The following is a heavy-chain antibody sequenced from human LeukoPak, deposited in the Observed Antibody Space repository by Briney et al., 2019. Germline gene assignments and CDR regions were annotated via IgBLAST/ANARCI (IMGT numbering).Heavy chain of an antibody. CDR3: ARDYCSGGSCYFDY. CDR2: INPSGGST. V-gene: IGHV1-46*01. D-gene: IGHD2-15*01. Sequence: ASVKVSCKASGYTFTSYYMHWVRQAPGQGLEWMGIINPSGGSTSDAQKFQDRVTMTRDTSTSTVYMELSSLRSEGTAVYYCARDYCSGGSCYFDYWGQGTLVTVSS. J-gene: IGHJ4*02. CDR1: GYTFTSYY.